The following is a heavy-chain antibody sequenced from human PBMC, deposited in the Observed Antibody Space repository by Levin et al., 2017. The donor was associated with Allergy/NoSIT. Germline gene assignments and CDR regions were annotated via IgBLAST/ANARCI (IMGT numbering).Heavy chain of an antibody. Sequence: SETLSLTCTVSGGSISSGGYYWSWIRQHPGKGLEWIGYIYYSGSTYYNPSLKSRVTISVDTSKNQFSLKLSSVTAADTAVYYCARESDDILTGYYTRNDAFDSWGQGTMVTVSS. D-gene: IGHD3-9*01. CDR3: ARESDDILTGYYTRNDAFDS. CDR1: GGSISSGGYY. CDR2: IYYSGST. V-gene: IGHV4-31*03. J-gene: IGHJ3*02.